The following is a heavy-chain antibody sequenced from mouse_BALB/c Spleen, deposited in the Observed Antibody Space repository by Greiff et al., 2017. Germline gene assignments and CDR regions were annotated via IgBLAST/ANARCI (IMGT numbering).Heavy chain of an antibody. J-gene: IGHJ1*01. CDR2: ISSGSSTI. V-gene: IGHV5-17*02. D-gene: IGHD1-2*01. CDR1: GFTFSSFG. Sequence: EVKLVESGGGLVQPGGSRKLSCAASGFTFSSFGMHWVRQAPEKGLEWVAYISSGSSTIYYADTVKGRFTISSDNPKNTLFLQMTSLRSEDTAMYYCARSGITTARYFDVWGAGTTVTVSS. CDR3: ARSGITTARYFDV.